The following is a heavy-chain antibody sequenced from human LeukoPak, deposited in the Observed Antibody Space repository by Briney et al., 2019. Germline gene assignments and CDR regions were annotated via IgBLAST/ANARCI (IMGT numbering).Heavy chain of an antibody. Sequence: GRSLRLSCAASGFTFSSYAMHWVRQAPGKGLEWVAVISYDGSNKYYADSVKGRFTISRDNSKNTLYLQMNSLRAEDTAVYYCAREYSGYDYGMDVWGEGTTVTVSS. V-gene: IGHV3-30*04. D-gene: IGHD1-26*01. J-gene: IGHJ6*04. CDR1: GFTFSSYA. CDR2: ISYDGSNK. CDR3: AREYSGYDYGMDV.